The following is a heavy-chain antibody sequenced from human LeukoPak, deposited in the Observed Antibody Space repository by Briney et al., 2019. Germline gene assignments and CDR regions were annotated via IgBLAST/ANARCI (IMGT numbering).Heavy chain of an antibody. CDR3: ARHYYDSSGYYCWFDP. Sequence: SETLSLTCTVSDYSINSNYYWGWIRQPPGKGLEWIGSIYYSGSTYYNPSLKSRVTISVDTSKNQFSLKLSSVTAADTAVYYCARHYYDSSGYYCWFDPWGQGTLVTVSS. D-gene: IGHD3-22*01. CDR1: DYSINSNYY. V-gene: IGHV4-39*01. J-gene: IGHJ5*02. CDR2: IYYSGST.